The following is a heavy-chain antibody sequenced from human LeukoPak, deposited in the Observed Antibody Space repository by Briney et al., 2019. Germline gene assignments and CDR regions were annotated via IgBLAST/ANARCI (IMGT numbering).Heavy chain of an antibody. J-gene: IGHJ4*02. CDR1: GFTVNSDY. V-gene: IGHV3-53*01. CDR3: ARGKRDSSGYYYPFDY. CDR2: IYSGGTT. D-gene: IGHD3-22*01. Sequence: GGSLRLSCAASGFTVNSDYISRVRQAPGKGLEYVSVIYSGGTTYYAASVKGRFSISRDNSKNTVYLQMNNLRAEDTAVYYCARGKRDSSGYYYPFDYWGQGTLVTVSS.